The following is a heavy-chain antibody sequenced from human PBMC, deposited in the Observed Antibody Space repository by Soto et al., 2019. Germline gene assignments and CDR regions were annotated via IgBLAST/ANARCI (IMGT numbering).Heavy chain of an antibody. CDR1: GGTFSSYS. J-gene: IGHJ4*02. CDR3: ARDGGRHSGGIDY. Sequence: QVQLVQSGAEVKKPVSSVKVSCKASGGTFSSYSINWVRQAPGQGLEWMGEIITIFGTANYAQKFQGRVTITADESTSTAYMELSSLRSEDTAGYYCARDGGRHSGGIDYWGQGTLVTVSS. CDR2: IITIFGTA. V-gene: IGHV1-69*01. D-gene: IGHD1-26*01.